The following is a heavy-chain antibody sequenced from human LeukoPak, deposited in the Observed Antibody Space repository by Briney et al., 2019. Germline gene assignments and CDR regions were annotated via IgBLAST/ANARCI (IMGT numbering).Heavy chain of an antibody. J-gene: IGHJ4*02. CDR3: ARNPPGSYYSFDY. CDR2: IYYSGST. V-gene: IGHV4-59*01. CDR1: GGSISSYY. D-gene: IGHD3-10*01. Sequence: SETLSLTCTVSGGSISSYYWSWIRQPPGKGLEWIGYIYYSGSTNYNPSLKSRVTISVDTSKNQFSLKLSSVTAADTAVYYCARNPPGSYYSFDYWGQGTLVTVSS.